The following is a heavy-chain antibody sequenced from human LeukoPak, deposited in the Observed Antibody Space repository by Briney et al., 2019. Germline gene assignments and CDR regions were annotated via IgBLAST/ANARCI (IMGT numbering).Heavy chain of an antibody. Sequence: GGSLRLSCAASGFTFSSYEMNWVCQAPGKGLEWVSYISSSGSTIYYADSVKGRFTISRDNAKNSLYLQMNSLRAEDTAVYYCASYHILTGYSDYWGQGTLVTVSS. CDR3: ASYHILTGYSDY. D-gene: IGHD3-9*01. CDR1: GFTFSSYE. CDR2: ISSSGSTI. J-gene: IGHJ4*02. V-gene: IGHV3-48*03.